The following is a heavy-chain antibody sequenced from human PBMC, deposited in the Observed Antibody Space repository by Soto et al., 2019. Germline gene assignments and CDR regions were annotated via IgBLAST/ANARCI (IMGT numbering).Heavy chain of an antibody. D-gene: IGHD3-16*01. Sequence: PSETLSLTCTVSGGSIVSGDSYCIWIRQSPWKGLEWIGYIYHSGSTYYKSSFRGRVTISVDTSKNQFSLNLNSVTAADTAVYFCAREGAASHSYYYGTDVWGQGTTVTVSS. CDR2: IYHSGST. CDR3: AREGAASHSYYYGTDV. CDR1: GGSIVSGDSY. J-gene: IGHJ6*02. V-gene: IGHV4-30-4*01.